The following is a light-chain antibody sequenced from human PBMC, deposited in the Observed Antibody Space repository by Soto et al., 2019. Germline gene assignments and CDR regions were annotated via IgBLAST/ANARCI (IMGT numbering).Light chain of an antibody. Sequence: DIQMTQSPSTLSASVGDKVTVTCRASQNIRSRLAWYQQKPGKAPNLLISDASSLESRVPSRFSGSGSGTEFTLTISSLQPDDVATYYCQQYNSYPPFTFGPGTKVDIK. CDR2: DAS. CDR1: QNIRSR. CDR3: QQYNSYPPFT. V-gene: IGKV1-5*01. J-gene: IGKJ3*01.